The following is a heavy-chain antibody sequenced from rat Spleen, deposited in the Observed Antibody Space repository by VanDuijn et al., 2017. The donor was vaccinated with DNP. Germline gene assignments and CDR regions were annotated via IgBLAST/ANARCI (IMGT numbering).Heavy chain of an antibody. V-gene: IGHV5S10*01. Sequence: EVQLVASGGGLVQPGRSLKLSCAASGFTFSDYNMAWVRQAPKTGLEWVANIIYDGSRTHYRDSVKGRFTISRDNANNTLYLQMDSLRSEATASYYCARHYPYSSYIYGPFDYWGQGVMVTVSS. J-gene: IGHJ2*01. CDR2: IIYDGSRT. CDR1: GFTFSDYN. CDR3: ARHYPYSSYIYGPFDY. D-gene: IGHD1-2*01.